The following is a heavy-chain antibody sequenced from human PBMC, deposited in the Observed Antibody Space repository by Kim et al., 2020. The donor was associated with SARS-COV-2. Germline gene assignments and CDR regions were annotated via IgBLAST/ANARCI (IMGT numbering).Heavy chain of an antibody. V-gene: IGHV4-38-2*02. J-gene: IGHJ4*03. D-gene: IGHD2-21*02. CDR1: GYSISSGYY. Sequence: SETLSLTCTVSGYSISSGYYWGWIRQPPGKGLEWIGSIYHSGSTYYNPSLKSRVTISVDTSKNQFSLKLSSVTAADTAVYYCARDGVAYCGGDCYYGYWG. CDR3: ARDGVAYCGGDCYYGY. CDR2: IYHSGST.